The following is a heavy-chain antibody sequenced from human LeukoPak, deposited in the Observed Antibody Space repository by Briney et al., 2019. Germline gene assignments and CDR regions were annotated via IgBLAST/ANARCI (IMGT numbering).Heavy chain of an antibody. CDR1: GYTFTSYD. J-gene: IGHJ4*02. CDR2: MNPNSGNT. CDR3: ARLLSGQWLVTDY. V-gene: IGHV1-8*01. D-gene: IGHD6-19*01. Sequence: ASVKVSCKASGYTFTSYDINWVRQATGQGREWMGWMNPNSGNTGYAQKFQGRVTMTRNTSISTAYMELSSLRSEDTAVYYCARLLSGQWLVTDYWGQGTLVTVSS.